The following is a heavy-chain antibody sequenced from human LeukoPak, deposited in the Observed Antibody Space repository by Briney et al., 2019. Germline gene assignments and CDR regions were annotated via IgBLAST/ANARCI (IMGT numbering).Heavy chain of an antibody. CDR3: VRDMFGGRDY. J-gene: IGHJ4*02. CDR1: GFTFSSHW. V-gene: IGHV3-74*01. D-gene: IGHD3-10*02. Sequence: GGSLRLSCAASGFTFSSHWMHWVRQVPGKGLAWVSRIDEFGSVTNSADSVQGRFSISRDNAKNALYLQMNSLRAEDTAVYYCVRDMFGGRDYWGQGTLVTVSS. CDR2: IDEFGSVT.